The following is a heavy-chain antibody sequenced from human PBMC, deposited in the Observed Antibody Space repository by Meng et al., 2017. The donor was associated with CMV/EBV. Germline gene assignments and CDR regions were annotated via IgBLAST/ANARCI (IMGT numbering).Heavy chain of an antibody. CDR1: GGSIYSRTFY. V-gene: IGHV4-39*07. CDR3: ARDIGGRRIAARPDY. D-gene: IGHD6-6*01. Sequence: GSLRPSCTVSGGSIYSRTFYWGWIRQPPGKGLEWIGSIYFGGNTYYNPSLKSRVTISIDTSKNQFSLGLSSVTAADTAVYYCARDIGGRRIAARPDYWGQGTLVTVSS. J-gene: IGHJ4*02. CDR2: IYFGGNT.